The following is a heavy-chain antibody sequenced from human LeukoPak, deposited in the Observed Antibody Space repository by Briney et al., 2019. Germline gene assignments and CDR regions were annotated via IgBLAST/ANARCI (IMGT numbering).Heavy chain of an antibody. D-gene: IGHD3-3*02. CDR3: ARGRIFGVVTKEYDY. J-gene: IGHJ4*02. V-gene: IGHV1-8*03. CDR1: GYTFTSYD. Sequence: ASVKVSCKASGYTFTSYDINWVRQATGQGLEWMGWMIPNSGNTGYAQKFQGRVTITRNTSISTAYMELSSLRSEDTAVYYCARGRIFGVVTKEYDYWGQGTLVTVSS. CDR2: MIPNSGNT.